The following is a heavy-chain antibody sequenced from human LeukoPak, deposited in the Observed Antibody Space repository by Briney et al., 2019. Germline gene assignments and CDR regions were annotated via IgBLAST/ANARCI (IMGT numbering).Heavy chain of an antibody. CDR2: IYYSGST. J-gene: IGHJ5*02. CDR3: ARDPSRTIFGVNWFDP. D-gene: IGHD3-3*01. V-gene: IGHV4-39*07. Sequence: SETLSLTCTVSGGSISSSSYYWGWIRQPPGKGLEWIGSIYYSGSTYYNPSLKSRVTISVDTSKNQFSLKLSSVTAADTAVYYCARDPSRTIFGVNWFDPWGQGTLVTVSS. CDR1: GGSISSSSYY.